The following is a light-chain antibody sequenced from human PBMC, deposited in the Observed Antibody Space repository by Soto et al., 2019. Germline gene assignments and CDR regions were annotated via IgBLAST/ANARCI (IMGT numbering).Light chain of an antibody. CDR2: GNT. V-gene: IGLV1-40*01. Sequence: QSVLTQPPSVSGAPGQRVTISCTGSSSNIGAGYDVHWYQQFPGTAPKLLIYGNTNRPSGVPDRFSDSKSGTSASLVITGLQPEDEAEYFCHSFGITLPGPVFGGGTKVTVL. CDR1: SSNIGAGYD. J-gene: IGLJ3*02. CDR3: HSFGITLPGPV.